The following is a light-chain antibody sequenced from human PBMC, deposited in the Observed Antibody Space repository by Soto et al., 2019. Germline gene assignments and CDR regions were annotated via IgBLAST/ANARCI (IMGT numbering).Light chain of an antibody. J-gene: IGLJ3*02. V-gene: IGLV1-40*01. Sequence: QAVLTQPPSVSGAPGQRVSISCTGSNTNIGAGYDVNWYQQLPGTAPKLLIYANINRPSGVPDRFSGSKSGASAFLVITGLQAEDEADYYGQSYDSSLSAWKVFGGGTKVTVL. CDR1: NTNIGAGYD. CDR2: ANI. CDR3: QSYDSSLSAWKV.